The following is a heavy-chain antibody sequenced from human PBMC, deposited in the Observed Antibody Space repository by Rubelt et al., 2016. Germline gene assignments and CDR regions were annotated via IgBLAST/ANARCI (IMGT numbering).Heavy chain of an antibody. V-gene: IGHV3-33*01. CDR3: ATDPVEATTVRHFDY. Sequence: VQLLESGGGLVQPGRSLRLSCAASGFKFSNYGIHWVRQAPGKGLEWVALIWYDGSNKYYADSVKGRFTISRANSKNTLFLHMNSLRGEDTAVYYCATDPVEATTVRHFDYWGQGTLVTVSS. J-gene: IGHJ4*02. D-gene: IGHD1-26*01. CDR2: IWYDGSNK. CDR1: GFKFSNYG.